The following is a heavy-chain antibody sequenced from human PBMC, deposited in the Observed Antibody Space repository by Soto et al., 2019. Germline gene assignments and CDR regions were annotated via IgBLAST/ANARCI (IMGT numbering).Heavy chain of an antibody. J-gene: IGHJ6*03. V-gene: IGHV1-69*04. CDR2: IIPILGIA. D-gene: IGHD5-18*01. CDR1: GGTFSSYT. Sequence: SVKVSCKASGGTFSSYTISWVRQAPGQGLEWMGRIIPILGIANYAQKFQGRVTITTDKSTSTAYMELSSLRSEDTAVYYCARDEYSYGYSHYYYMDVWGKGTTVTVSS. CDR3: ARDEYSYGYSHYYYMDV.